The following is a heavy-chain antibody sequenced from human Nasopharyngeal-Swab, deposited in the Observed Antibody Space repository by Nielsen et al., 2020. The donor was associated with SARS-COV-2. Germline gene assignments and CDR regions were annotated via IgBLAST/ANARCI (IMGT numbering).Heavy chain of an antibody. D-gene: IGHD3-10*01. J-gene: IGHJ4*02. Sequence: GSPLRPSCAALGFTSDDNAMHWARQVPGKGLEWVSGISWNSGSIGYADSVKGRFTISRDNAKNSLYLQMNSLRAEDTALYYCATTGMGRGYFDYWGQGTLVTVSS. CDR1: GFTSDDNA. CDR3: ATTGMGRGYFDY. CDR2: ISWNSGSI. V-gene: IGHV3-9*02.